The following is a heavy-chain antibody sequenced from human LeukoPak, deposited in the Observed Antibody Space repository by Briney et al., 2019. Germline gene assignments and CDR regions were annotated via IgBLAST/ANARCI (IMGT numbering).Heavy chain of an antibody. D-gene: IGHD3-22*01. CDR2: ITPSGDST. Sequence: ASVKVSCKASGYTFANYYMHWVRQAPGQGLEWMGIITPSGDSTNYAQKFQGRVTMTRDTSTSTVYMELSSLRSEDTAVYYCARDADDSSGYSNFDYWGQGTLVTVSS. CDR3: ARDADDSSGYSNFDY. J-gene: IGHJ4*02. CDR1: GYTFANYY. V-gene: IGHV1-46*01.